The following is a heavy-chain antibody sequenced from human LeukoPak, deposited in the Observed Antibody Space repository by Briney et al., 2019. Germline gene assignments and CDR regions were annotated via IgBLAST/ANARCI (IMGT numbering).Heavy chain of an antibody. CDR1: GFSFSDYS. J-gene: IGHJ4*02. Sequence: PGGSLRLSCAASGFSFSDYSMNWVRQAPGKGLEWVSSIGGTGNYIYYADSVKGRFTISRDSAKNSLSLQMNSLRAEDTAVYYCVRDLDWGQGTLVTVSS. CDR2: IGGTGNYI. CDR3: VRDLD. V-gene: IGHV3-21*01.